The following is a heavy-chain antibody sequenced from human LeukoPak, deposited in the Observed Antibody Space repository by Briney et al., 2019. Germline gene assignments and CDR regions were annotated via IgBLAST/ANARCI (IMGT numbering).Heavy chain of an antibody. Sequence: SETLSLTCAVYGGSFSGYYWSWIRQPPGKGLEWIGEINHSGSTNYNPSLKSRVTISVDTSKNQFSLKLSSVTAADTAVYYCARDQNEGAMDAFDIWGQGTMVIVSS. CDR3: ARDQNEGAMDAFDI. D-gene: IGHD2-2*01. J-gene: IGHJ3*02. CDR1: GGSFSGYY. V-gene: IGHV4-34*01. CDR2: INHSGST.